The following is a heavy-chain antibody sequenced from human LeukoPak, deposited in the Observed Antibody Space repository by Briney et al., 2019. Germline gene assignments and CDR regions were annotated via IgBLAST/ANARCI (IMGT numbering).Heavy chain of an antibody. CDR2: INHSGST. J-gene: IGHJ4*02. Sequence: PSETLSLTCAVYGGSFSGYYWSWIRQPPGKGLEWIGEINHSGSTNYNPSLKSRVTISVGTSKNQFSLKLSSVTAADAAVYYCARQNYNYYFWGQGTLVTVSS. CDR1: GGSFSGYY. CDR3: ARQNYNYYF. D-gene: IGHD5-24*01. V-gene: IGHV4-34*01.